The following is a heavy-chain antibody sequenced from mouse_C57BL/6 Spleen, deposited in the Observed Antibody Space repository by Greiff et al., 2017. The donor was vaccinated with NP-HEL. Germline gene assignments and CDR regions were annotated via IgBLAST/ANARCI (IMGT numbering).Heavy chain of an antibody. V-gene: IGHV1-82*01. CDR3: ARRGTTVAFDY. Sequence: VKLMESGPELVKPGASVKISCKASGYAFSSSWMNWVKQRPGKGLEWIGRIYPGDGDTNYNGKFKGKATLTADKSSSTAYMQLSSLTSEDSAVYFCARRGTTVAFDYWGQGTTLTVSS. D-gene: IGHD1-1*01. CDR2: IYPGDGDT. CDR1: GYAFSSSW. J-gene: IGHJ2*01.